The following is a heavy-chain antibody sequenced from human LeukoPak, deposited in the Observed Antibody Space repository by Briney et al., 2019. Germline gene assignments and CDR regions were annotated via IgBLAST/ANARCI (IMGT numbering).Heavy chain of an antibody. CDR3: AKAMGVVIVPFDY. Sequence: GGSLRLSCAASGFTFSSHAISWVRQAPGEGLGWVSCISGSGGSTNYADSEKGRFTISRDNSKNTLYLQMNSLRAEDTAIYYCAKAMGVVIVPFDYWGQGTLVTVSS. CDR2: ISGSGGST. J-gene: IGHJ4*02. CDR1: GFTFSSHA. V-gene: IGHV3-23*01. D-gene: IGHD3-3*01.